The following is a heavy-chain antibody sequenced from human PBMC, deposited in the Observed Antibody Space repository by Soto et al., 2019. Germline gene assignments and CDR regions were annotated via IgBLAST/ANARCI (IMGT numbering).Heavy chain of an antibody. D-gene: IGHD3-3*01. CDR3: ARGRPAYDFWSGGGWFDP. CDR1: GVSFIGYY. J-gene: IGHJ5*02. Sequence: PSETLSLTCAVYGVSFIGYYWGWIRQPPGKGLEWIGEINHSGSTNYNPSLKSRVTISVDTSKNQFSLKLSSVTAADTAVYYCARGRPAYDFWSGGGWFDPWGQGTLVTVSS. CDR2: INHSGST. V-gene: IGHV4-34*01.